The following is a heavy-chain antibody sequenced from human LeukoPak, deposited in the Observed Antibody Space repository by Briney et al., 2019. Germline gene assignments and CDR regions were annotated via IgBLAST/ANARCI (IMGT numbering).Heavy chain of an antibody. Sequence: PSETLSLTCTVSGGSVSSASYYWTWIRQPPGKGLEWIGYIYASGSTNYNPSLKSRVTISVDTSKNQFSLKLSSVTAADTAVYYCARAHYDSSYYYYGMDVWGQGTTVTVSS. CDR1: GGSVSSASYY. V-gene: IGHV4-61*01. CDR3: ARAHYDSSYYYYGMDV. D-gene: IGHD3-22*01. J-gene: IGHJ6*02. CDR2: IYASGST.